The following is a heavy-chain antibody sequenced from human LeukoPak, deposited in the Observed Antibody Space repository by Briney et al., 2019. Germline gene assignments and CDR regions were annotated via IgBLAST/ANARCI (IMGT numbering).Heavy chain of an antibody. CDR2: ISSSGSTI. CDR1: EFTFSDYY. D-gene: IGHD3-10*01. V-gene: IGHV3-11*01. Sequence: GGSLRLSCAASEFTFSDYYMSWIRQAPGKGLEWVSYISSSGSTIYYADSVKGRFTISRDNAKNSLYLQMNSLRAEDTAVYYCMTIFTTIVRGVVSDYWGQGTLVTVSS. J-gene: IGHJ4*02. CDR3: MTIFTTIVRGVVSDY.